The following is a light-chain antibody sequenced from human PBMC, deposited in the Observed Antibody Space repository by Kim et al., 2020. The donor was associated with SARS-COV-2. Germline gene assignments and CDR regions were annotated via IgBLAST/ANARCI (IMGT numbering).Light chain of an antibody. V-gene: IGKV3-15*01. CDR2: GAS. CDR1: QSVSSS. CDR3: QQYNNWLT. Sequence: SGSPGERATLSCRASQSVSSSLAWDQQKPGQAPRLLIFGASTRATGIPARFSGSGSGTEFTLTISSLQSEDFAVYYCQQYNNWLTFGGGTKVDIK. J-gene: IGKJ4*01.